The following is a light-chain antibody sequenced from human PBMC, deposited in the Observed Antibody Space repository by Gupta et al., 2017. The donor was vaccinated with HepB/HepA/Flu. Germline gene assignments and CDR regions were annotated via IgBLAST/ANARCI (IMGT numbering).Light chain of an antibody. Sequence: QSALTQPASVSGSPGQSITLSCTGTSSDVGVYNYVSWYRQSPGKAPKLMIYDVSNRPSGVSDRFSGSKSGNTASLTISGLQAEDEADYYCSSLTTSATVVFGGGTRLTVL. CDR3: SSLTTSATVV. V-gene: IGLV2-14*01. CDR1: SSDVGVYNY. CDR2: DVS. J-gene: IGLJ2*01.